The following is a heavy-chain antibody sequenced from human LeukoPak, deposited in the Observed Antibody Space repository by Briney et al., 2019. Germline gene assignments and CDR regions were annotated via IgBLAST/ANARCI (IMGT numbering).Heavy chain of an antibody. J-gene: IGHJ4*02. V-gene: IGHV4-38-2*02. Sequence: SETLSLTCTVSGYSISSGYYWGWIRQPPGKGLEWIGSIYHSGSTYYNPSLKSRVTISVDTSKNQFSLKLSSVTAADTAVYYCARDSSGPLFDYWGQGTLVTVSS. CDR2: IYHSGST. CDR1: GYSISSGYY. CDR3: ARDSSGPLFDY. D-gene: IGHD3-22*01.